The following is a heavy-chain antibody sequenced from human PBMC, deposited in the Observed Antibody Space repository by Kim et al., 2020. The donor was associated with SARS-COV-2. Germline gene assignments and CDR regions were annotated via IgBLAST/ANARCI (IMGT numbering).Heavy chain of an antibody. CDR1: GFTFSSYS. D-gene: IGHD1-26*01. CDR2: ISSSSSTI. Sequence: GGSLRLSCAASGFTFSSYSMNWVRQAPGKGLEWVSYISSSSSTIYYADSVKGRFTISRDNAKNSLYLLMNSLRAEDTAVYYCARDLRSHVLAGGWGQGTL. V-gene: IGHV3-48*04. J-gene: IGHJ4*02. CDR3: ARDLRSHVLAGG.